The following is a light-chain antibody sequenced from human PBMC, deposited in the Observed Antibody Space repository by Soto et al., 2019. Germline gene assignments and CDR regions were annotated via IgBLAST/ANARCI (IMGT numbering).Light chain of an antibody. CDR2: GNN. J-gene: IGLJ2*01. CDR3: ATWDDSLNGRV. CDR1: SSNIGSNY. Sequence: QPVLTQPPSASGTPGQRVTISCSGSSSNIGSNYVYWYQQLPGTAPKVLIFGNNQRPSGVPDRFSGSKSGTSASLAISGLRSEDEADYYCATWDDSLNGRVFGGGTKLTVL. V-gene: IGLV1-47*02.